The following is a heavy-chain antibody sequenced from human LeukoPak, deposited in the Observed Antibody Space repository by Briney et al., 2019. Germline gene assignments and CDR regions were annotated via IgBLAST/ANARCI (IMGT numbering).Heavy chain of an antibody. CDR2: IYYSGIT. D-gene: IGHD5-12*01. J-gene: IGHJ4*02. CDR3: ARYDSGYAT. V-gene: IGHV4-39*01. CDR1: GDSINSRSYY. Sequence: SETLSLTCTVSGDSINSRSYYWGWIRQPPGKGLEWIGSIYYSGITYYNPSLKSRVTISVDTSENQFSLRLISVTAADTAVYYCARYDSGYATWGQGTLVTVSS.